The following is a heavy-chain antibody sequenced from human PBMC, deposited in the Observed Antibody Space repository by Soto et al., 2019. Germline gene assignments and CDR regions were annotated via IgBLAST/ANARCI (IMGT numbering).Heavy chain of an antibody. Sequence: EVQLVQSGAEVKKPGESLKISCKGSGYTFSRYWIAWVRQMPGKGLEWMGSIYPSDSDTTYSPSFQGQVSISADKSISIAYLQWSSLKASDTAMYYCVRRVVEGYFDYWGQGTPVTASS. J-gene: IGHJ4*02. D-gene: IGHD2-21*01. CDR2: IYPSDSDT. V-gene: IGHV5-51*01. CDR3: VRRVVEGYFDY. CDR1: GYTFSRYW.